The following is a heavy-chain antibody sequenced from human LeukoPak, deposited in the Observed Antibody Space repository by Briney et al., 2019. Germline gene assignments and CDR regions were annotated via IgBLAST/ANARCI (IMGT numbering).Heavy chain of an antibody. D-gene: IGHD6-13*01. V-gene: IGHV3-23*01. CDR2: ISGSGGST. CDR1: GFTFSSYA. J-gene: IGHJ5*02. CDR3: ASGGSIPS. Sequence: GSLRLSCAASGFTFSSYAMNWVRQAPRKGLEWVSAISGSGGSTYYAESVKGRFTISRDNSKNTLSLQMNSLRAEDTAVYYCASGGSIPSWGQGILVTVSS.